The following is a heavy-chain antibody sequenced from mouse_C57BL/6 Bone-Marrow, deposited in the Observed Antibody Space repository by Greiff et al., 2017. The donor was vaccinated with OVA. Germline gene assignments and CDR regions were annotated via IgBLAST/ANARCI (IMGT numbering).Heavy chain of an antibody. CDR2: IYPGSGST. V-gene: IGHV1-55*01. J-gene: IGHJ4*01. D-gene: IGHD2-3*01. CDR3: ARKVDGYYDAMDY. Sequence: QVQLQQPGAELVKPGASVKMSCKASGYTFTSYWITWVKQRPGQGLEWIGDIYPGSGSTNYNEKFKSKATLTVDTSSSTAYMQLSSLTSDDSAVYYCARKVDGYYDAMDYWGQGTSVPVSS. CDR1: GYTFTSYW.